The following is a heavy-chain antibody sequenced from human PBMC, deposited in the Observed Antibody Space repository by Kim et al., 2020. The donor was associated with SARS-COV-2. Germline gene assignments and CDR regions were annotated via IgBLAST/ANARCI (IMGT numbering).Heavy chain of an antibody. CDR2: ISWNSGSI. Sequence: GGSLRLSCAASGFTFDDYAMHWVRQAPGKGLEWVSGISWNSGSIGYADSVKGRFTISRDNAKNSLYLQMNSLRAEDTALYYCAKGSPVVAARYGMDVWGQGTTVTVSS. CDR3: AKGSPVVAARYGMDV. D-gene: IGHD2-15*01. V-gene: IGHV3-9*01. J-gene: IGHJ6*02. CDR1: GFTFDDYA.